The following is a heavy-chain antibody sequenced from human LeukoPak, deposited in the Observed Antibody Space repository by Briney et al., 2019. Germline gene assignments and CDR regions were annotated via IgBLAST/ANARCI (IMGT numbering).Heavy chain of an antibody. CDR1: GDSISHYY. Sequence: SETLSLTCTVSGDSISHYYWSWIRQPPGKGLEWIASIDYSGSTNYNPSLKSRVTISIDTSKKQFSLKLNSVTAADTAVYYCAREVWSGYYDYFDYWGQGTLVTVSS. V-gene: IGHV4-59*01. J-gene: IGHJ4*02. CDR2: IDYSGST. CDR3: AREVWSGYYDYFDY. D-gene: IGHD3-3*01.